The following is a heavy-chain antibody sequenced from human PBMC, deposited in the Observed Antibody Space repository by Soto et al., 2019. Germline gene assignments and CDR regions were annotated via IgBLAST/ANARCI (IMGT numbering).Heavy chain of an antibody. CDR1: GFSLSTSGLG. CDR3: AHRPSGWYLFDY. J-gene: IGHJ4*02. Sequence: QITLKESGPTLVRPTQTLTLTCTFSGFSLSTSGLGVGWIRQPPGKALEWLALIYWNDDKRYSPSLKARLTITKDTSKNQVVLTMTNMDPVHTATYYCAHRPSGWYLFDYWGQGTLVTVAS. CDR2: IYWNDDK. D-gene: IGHD6-19*01. V-gene: IGHV2-5*01.